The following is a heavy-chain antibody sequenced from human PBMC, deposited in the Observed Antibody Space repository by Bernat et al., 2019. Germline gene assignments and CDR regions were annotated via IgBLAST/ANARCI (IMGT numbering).Heavy chain of an antibody. D-gene: IGHD3-22*01. CDR3: AKDSGPYDSSGYSLGY. CDR1: GFTFSSYG. Sequence: QVQLVESGGGVVQPGRSLRLSCAASGFTFSSYGMHWVRQAPGKGLEWVAVISYDGSNKYYADSVRSRFTISRDNSKNTLYLQMNSLRAEDTAVYYCAKDSGPYDSSGYSLGYWGQGTLVTVSS. J-gene: IGHJ4*02. V-gene: IGHV3-30*18. CDR2: ISYDGSNK.